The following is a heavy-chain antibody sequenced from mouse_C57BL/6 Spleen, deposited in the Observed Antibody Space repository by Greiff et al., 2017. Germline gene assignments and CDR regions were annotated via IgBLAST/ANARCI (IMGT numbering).Heavy chain of an antibody. CDR3: TRWGYGSSSPFAY. J-gene: IGHJ3*01. D-gene: IGHD1-1*01. CDR2: IDPETGGT. Sequence: QGQLQQSGAELVRPGASVTLSCKASGYTFTDYEMHWVKQTPVHGLEWIGAIDPETGGTAYNQKFKGKAILTADKSSSTAYMELRSLTSEDSAVYYCTRWGYGSSSPFAYWGQGTLVTVSA. CDR1: GYTFTDYE. V-gene: IGHV1-15*01.